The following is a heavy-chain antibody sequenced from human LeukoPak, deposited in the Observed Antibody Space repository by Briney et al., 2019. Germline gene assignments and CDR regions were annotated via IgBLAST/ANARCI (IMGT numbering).Heavy chain of an antibody. CDR1: GFTFNNYA. Sequence: PGGSLRLSCAASGFTFNNYAMNWVRQAPGKGLEWVSTISGSGGTTYYADSVKGRFTISRDNSKNTLYLQMNRLRAEDTAVYYCAKDATVVVVPGYGMDVWGQGTTVTVSS. CDR3: AKDATVVVVPGYGMDV. CDR2: ISGSGGTT. V-gene: IGHV3-23*01. J-gene: IGHJ6*02. D-gene: IGHD2-2*01.